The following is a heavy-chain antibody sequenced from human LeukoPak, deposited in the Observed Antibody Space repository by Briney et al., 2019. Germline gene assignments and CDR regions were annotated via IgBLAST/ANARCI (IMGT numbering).Heavy chain of an antibody. D-gene: IGHD2-21*02. J-gene: IGHJ4*02. CDR3: ARVRVTQGGGYYFDY. V-gene: IGHV3-48*01. CDR1: GFTFSGYG. CDR2: ISSSSSTI. Sequence: GGSLRLSCAASGFTFSGYGMSWVRQAPGKGLEWVSYISSSSSTIYYPDSVKGRFTISRDNAQNSLYLQMNSLRAEDTAVYYCARVRVTQGGGYYFDYWGPGTLVTVSS.